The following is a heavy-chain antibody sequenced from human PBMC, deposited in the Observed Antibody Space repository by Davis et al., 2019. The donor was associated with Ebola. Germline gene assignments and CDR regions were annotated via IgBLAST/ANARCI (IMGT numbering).Heavy chain of an antibody. Sequence: PGGSLRLSCAASGFTFRNYAMHWVRQAPGQGLAWVAVVSYSQRETFYADSVKGRFTISRDNSENTLYLQMNSLTADDTAVYYCARAVFHEVLDYWGQGTPVTVSS. D-gene: IGHD3-3*01. CDR1: GFTFRNYA. CDR3: ARAVFHEVLDY. V-gene: IGHV3-30*04. CDR2: VSYSQRET. J-gene: IGHJ4*02.